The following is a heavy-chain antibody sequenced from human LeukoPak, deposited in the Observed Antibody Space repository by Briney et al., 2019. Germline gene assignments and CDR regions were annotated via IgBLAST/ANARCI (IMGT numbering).Heavy chain of an antibody. CDR3: AREENDFWSGPPVYYMDV. Sequence: SETLSLTCTVSGGSISSYYWSWIRQPAGKGLEWIGRIYTSGSTNYNPSLKSRVTMSVDTSKNQFSLKLSSVTAADTAVYYCAREENDFWSGPPVYYMDVWGKGTTVTVSS. CDR1: GGSISSYY. V-gene: IGHV4-4*07. CDR2: IYTSGST. J-gene: IGHJ6*03. D-gene: IGHD3-3*01.